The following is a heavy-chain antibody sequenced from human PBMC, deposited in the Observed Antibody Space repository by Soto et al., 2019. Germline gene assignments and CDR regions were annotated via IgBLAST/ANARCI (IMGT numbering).Heavy chain of an antibody. CDR2: IFSNVEK. CDR1: GFSLSNARMG. V-gene: IGHV2-26*01. J-gene: IGHJ4*02. CDR3: ARLMVRGVIFDY. D-gene: IGHD3-10*01. Sequence: QVTLKESGPVLVKPTETLTLTCTVSGFSLSNARMGVSWIRQPPEKALEWLAQIFSNVEKSLSTYLKSRLTIPKDTFKSQVVLTMTNMDPVDTATYYCARLMVRGVIFDYWGQGTLVTVSS.